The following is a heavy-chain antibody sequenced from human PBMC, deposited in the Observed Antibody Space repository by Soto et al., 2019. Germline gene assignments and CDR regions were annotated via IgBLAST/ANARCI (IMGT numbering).Heavy chain of an antibody. Sequence: QVQLVQSGPEVKMPGASVKVSCKTSGYIFTAYGLAWLREAPGQRPEWMGWVSTNDDRTNYAQKFQGRVTMTTDRSTTTTSMELRSLRPYDTAVYYSARELNTESSAYYSFAFWGQGTLVTVSS. V-gene: IGHV1-18*01. CDR2: VSTNDDRT. CDR3: ARELNTESSAYYSFAF. CDR1: GYIFTAYG. J-gene: IGHJ4*02. D-gene: IGHD3-22*01.